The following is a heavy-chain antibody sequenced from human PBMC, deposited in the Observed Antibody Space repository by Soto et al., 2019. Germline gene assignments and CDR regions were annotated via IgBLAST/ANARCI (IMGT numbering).Heavy chain of an antibody. CDR2: ISSNGGST. CDR1: GFTFSSYA. Sequence: GGSLRLSCAASGFTFSSYAMHWVRQAPGKGLEYVSAISSNGGSTYYANSVKGRFTISRDNSKNTLYLQMGSLRAEDMAVYYCARDVNEMTTAFDIWGQGTMVTVSS. J-gene: IGHJ3*02. V-gene: IGHV3-64*01. CDR3: ARDVNEMTTAFDI. D-gene: IGHD4-17*01.